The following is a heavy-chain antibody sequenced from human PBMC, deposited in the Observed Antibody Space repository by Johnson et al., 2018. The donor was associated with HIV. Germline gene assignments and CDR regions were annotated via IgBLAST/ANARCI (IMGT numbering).Heavy chain of an antibody. CDR1: GFTFNSYG. CDR3: VKGMDSSSWYAFDI. CDR2: IWYDGSNK. D-gene: IGHD6-13*01. J-gene: IGHJ3*02. Sequence: QVTLVESGGGVVQPGRSLRLSCAASGFTFNSYGMHWVRQAPGKGLEWVAVIWYDGSNKYYADSVKGRFTISRDNSKNTLYLQMNSLRAEDTAIYYCVKGMDSSSWYAFDIWGQGTMVTVSS. V-gene: IGHV3-33*06.